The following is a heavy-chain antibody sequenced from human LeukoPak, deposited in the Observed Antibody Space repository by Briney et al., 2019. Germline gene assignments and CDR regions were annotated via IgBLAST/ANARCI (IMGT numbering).Heavy chain of an antibody. Sequence: RPSETLSLTCTVSGGSISSYYWSWLRQPPGKGLEWIGYIYYSGSTNYNPSLKSRVTISVDTSKNQFSLKLSSVTAADTAVYYCARVKGYYGKIDYWGQGTLVTVSS. CDR3: ARVKGYYGKIDY. CDR1: GGSISSYY. J-gene: IGHJ4*02. CDR2: IYYSGST. V-gene: IGHV4-59*01. D-gene: IGHD3-3*01.